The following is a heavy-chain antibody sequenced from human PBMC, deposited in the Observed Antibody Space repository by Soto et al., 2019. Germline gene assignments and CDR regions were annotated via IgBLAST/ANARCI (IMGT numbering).Heavy chain of an antibody. J-gene: IGHJ6*02. CDR2: MNPNSGNT. CDR3: ARGRHIVANSDYYYGMDV. Sequence: ASVKVSCKASGYTFTSYDINWVRQATGQGLEWMGWMNPNSGNTGYAQKFQGRVTMTRNTSISTAYMELSSLRSEDTAVYYCARGRHIVANSDYYYGMDVWGQGTLVTVSS. D-gene: IGHD5-12*01. CDR1: GYTFTSYD. V-gene: IGHV1-8*01.